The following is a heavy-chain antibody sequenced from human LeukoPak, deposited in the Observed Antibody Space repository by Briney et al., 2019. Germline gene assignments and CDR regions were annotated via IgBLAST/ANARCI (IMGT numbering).Heavy chain of an antibody. V-gene: IGHV1-46*01. CDR2: ISPSGAST. J-gene: IGHJ4*02. CDR1: GYTFTNYY. D-gene: IGHD3-9*01. Sequence: ASVKVSCKASGYTFTNYYMHWVRQAPGQGLEWMGIISPSGASTTHAQKFQGRVTMTRDTSTSTVYMELSSLRSEDTAVYYCARGYYDILTGYLDYWGQGTLVTVSS. CDR3: ARGYYDILTGYLDY.